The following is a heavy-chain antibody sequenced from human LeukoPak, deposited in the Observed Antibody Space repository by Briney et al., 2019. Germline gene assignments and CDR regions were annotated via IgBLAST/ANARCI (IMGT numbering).Heavy chain of an antibody. CDR2: INHSGST. CDR1: GGSFSGYY. V-gene: IGHV4-34*01. Sequence: SETLSLTCAVYGGSFSGYYWSWIRQPPGKGLEWIGEINHSGSTNYNPSLKSRVTISLDTSKNQFSLKVTSVTAADTALYYCARGFRFDFWSGYLAAVYGMDVWGQGTTVIVSS. J-gene: IGHJ6*02. CDR3: ARGFRFDFWSGYLAAVYGMDV. D-gene: IGHD3-3*01.